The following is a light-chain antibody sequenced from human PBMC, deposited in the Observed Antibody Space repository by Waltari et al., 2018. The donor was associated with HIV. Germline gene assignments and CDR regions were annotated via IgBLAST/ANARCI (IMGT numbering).Light chain of an antibody. CDR1: EDINEF. J-gene: IGKJ2*01. Sequence: GDRVTITCRASEDINEFLAWYQQKPGVAPKLLIYAASTLEDEVQSRFSGSGSGTDFTLTISSLQPEDFATYFCQQLNTYPPDTFGPGTKLEI. CDR2: AAS. CDR3: QQLNTYPPDT. V-gene: IGKV1-9*01.